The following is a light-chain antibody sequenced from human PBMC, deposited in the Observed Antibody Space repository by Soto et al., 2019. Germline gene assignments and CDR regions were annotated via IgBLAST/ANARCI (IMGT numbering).Light chain of an antibody. CDR1: QSISGRY. Sequence: ETVLTQSHGTLSLSPGERASLSCRASQSISGRYLAWYQQKPGQAPRLLIYDASSRATGIPDRFSGSGSGTDFILTISRLEPEDFAVYYCQQYGSSPLTFGGGTTVEIK. CDR3: QQYGSSPLT. CDR2: DAS. V-gene: IGKV3-20*01. J-gene: IGKJ4*01.